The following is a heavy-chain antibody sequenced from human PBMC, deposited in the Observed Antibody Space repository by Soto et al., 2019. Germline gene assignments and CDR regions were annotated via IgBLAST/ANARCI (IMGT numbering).Heavy chain of an antibody. CDR3: AKATHYGDYYFDS. D-gene: IGHD4-17*01. CDR1: GYTFTSYY. CDR2: INPSGGST. V-gene: IGHV1-46*01. Sequence: GASVKVSCKASGYTFTSYYMHWVRQAPGQGLEWMGIINPSGGSTSYAQKFQGRVTMTRNTLFLQLDSLRAEDTAIYYCAKATHYGDYYFDSWGLGTLVTVSS. J-gene: IGHJ4*02.